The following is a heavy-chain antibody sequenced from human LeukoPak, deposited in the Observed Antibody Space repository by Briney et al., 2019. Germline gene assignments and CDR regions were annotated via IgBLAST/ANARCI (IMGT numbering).Heavy chain of an antibody. V-gene: IGHV3-30-3*01. Sequence: PGGSLRLSCAASGFTFSSYAMHWVRQAPGKGLEWVAVISYDGSNKYYADSVKGRFTISRDNSKNTLYLQMNSLRAEDTAVYYCARDLDCSSTSCYGRYYGMDVWGQGTTVTVSS. CDR2: ISYDGSNK. J-gene: IGHJ6*02. CDR3: ARDLDCSSTSCYGRYYGMDV. CDR1: GFTFSSYA. D-gene: IGHD2-2*01.